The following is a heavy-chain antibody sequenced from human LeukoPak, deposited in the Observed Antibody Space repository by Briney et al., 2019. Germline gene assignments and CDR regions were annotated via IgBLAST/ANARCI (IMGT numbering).Heavy chain of an antibody. V-gene: IGHV1-69*04. CDR3: ARARRGYSYGYDY. D-gene: IGHD5-18*01. J-gene: IGHJ4*02. CDR1: GGTFSSYA. CDR2: IIPIFGIA. Sequence: GSSVKVSCKASGGTFSSYAISWVRQAPGQGLEWMGRIIPIFGIANYAQKFQGRVTITADKSTSTAYMGLSSLRSEDTAVYHCARARRGYSYGYDYWGQGTLVTVSS.